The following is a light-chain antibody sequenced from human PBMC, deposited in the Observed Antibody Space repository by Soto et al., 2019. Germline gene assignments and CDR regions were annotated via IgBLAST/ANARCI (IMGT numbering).Light chain of an antibody. J-gene: IGLJ1*01. CDR1: KNDIGVYDF. CDR3: KSYAGSNTYV. Sequence: QSALAQPPSACGSPGQSFTISCTGTKNDIGVYDFVSWYQHHPGKAPRLIIYEVVQRPSGVPDRFSGSKSGNTASLAVSGLQAEEEADYFCKSYAGSNTYVFGSGT. V-gene: IGLV2-8*01. CDR2: EVV.